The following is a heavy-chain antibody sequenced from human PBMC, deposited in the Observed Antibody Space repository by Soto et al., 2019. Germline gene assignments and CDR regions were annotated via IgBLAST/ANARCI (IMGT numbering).Heavy chain of an antibody. D-gene: IGHD4-17*01. V-gene: IGHV3-30*03. CDR2: IPHDGSYK. CDR3: GALNYGGDDC. J-gene: IGHJ4*01. Sequence: QVQLVESGGGVVQPGRSLRLSCAASGLPFSSYGMHWVRQAPGKGLECVAIIPHDGSYKYHVDSVKGRFTISRDNSKNTLYLQMDSLRPEDTAVYYCGALNYGGDDCWGHGTLVTVSS. CDR1: GLPFSSYG.